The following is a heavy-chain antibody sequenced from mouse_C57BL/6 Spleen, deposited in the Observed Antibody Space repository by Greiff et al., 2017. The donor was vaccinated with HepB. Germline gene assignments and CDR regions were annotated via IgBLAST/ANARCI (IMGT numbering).Heavy chain of an antibody. J-gene: IGHJ4*01. D-gene: IGHD2-3*01. CDR1: GYTFTDHT. CDR3: ARRSMMVTTGYAMDY. CDR2: IYPRDGST. V-gene: IGHV1-78*01. Sequence: VKLQESDAELVKPGASVKISCKVSGYTFTDHTIHWMKQRPEQGLEWIGYIYPRDGSTKYNEKFKGKATLTADKSSSTAYMQLNILTSEDSAVYFCARRSMMVTTGYAMDYWGQGTSVTVSS.